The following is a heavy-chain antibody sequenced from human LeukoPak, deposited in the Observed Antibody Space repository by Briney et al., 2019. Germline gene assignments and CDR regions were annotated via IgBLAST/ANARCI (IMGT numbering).Heavy chain of an antibody. CDR3: AKPQYSGSPPQDY. J-gene: IGHJ4*02. CDR1: GLTFSRYA. D-gene: IGHD1-26*01. Sequence: RSGGSLRLSCVASGLTFSRYAMTWVRQAPGKGLEWVSGISDSDYSTYYADSVQGRFTISRDNSKDTLYLQMNSLRAEDTAVYYCAKPQYSGSPPQDYWGQGTLVTVSS. V-gene: IGHV3-23*01. CDR2: ISDSDYST.